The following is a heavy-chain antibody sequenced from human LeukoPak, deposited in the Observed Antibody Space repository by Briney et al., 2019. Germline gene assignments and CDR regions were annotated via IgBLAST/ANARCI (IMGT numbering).Heavy chain of an antibody. V-gene: IGHV3-23*01. J-gene: IGHJ6*02. CDR3: ARDLHSYVAMDV. CDR2: IGSDNKP. CDR1: GFTFSAYA. Sequence: GGSERLSCEASGFTFSAYAMTWVSQAPGQGLEWVSSIGSDNKPHYSESVKGRFAISRDNSKSMLFLQLNSLRAEDTALYYCARDLHSYVAMDVWGQGTTVTVSS. D-gene: IGHD3-10*02.